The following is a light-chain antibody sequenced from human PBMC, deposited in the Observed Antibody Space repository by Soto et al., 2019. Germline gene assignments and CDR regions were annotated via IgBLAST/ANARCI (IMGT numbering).Light chain of an antibody. CDR1: ESVGSN. V-gene: IGKV3-15*01. Sequence: EIVMTQSPVTLTVSPGERATLSCRASESVGSNLAWYQQKPGQPPRLLIYDASMRETGVPPRFSGTGSGTEFTLTINSLQAEDSAVYYCQQYYNWPRTFGQGTRLEIK. J-gene: IGKJ5*01. CDR2: DAS. CDR3: QQYYNWPRT.